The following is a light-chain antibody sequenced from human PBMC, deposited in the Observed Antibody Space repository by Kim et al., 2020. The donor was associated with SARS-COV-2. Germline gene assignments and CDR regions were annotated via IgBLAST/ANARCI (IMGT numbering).Light chain of an antibody. CDR1: QSILYSSNNKNH. CDR2: WAS. J-gene: IGKJ1*01. Sequence: DIVMTQSPDSLAVSLGERATINCKSSQSILYSSNNKNHLAWYQQKPGQPPKLLIYWASTRESGVPDRFSGSGSATDFTLTISSLQAEDVAVYYCQQYYSTPWTFGQGTKVDIK. V-gene: IGKV4-1*01. CDR3: QQYYSTPWT.